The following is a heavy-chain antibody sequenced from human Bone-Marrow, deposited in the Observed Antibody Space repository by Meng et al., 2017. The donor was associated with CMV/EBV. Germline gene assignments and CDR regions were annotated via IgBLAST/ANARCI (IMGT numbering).Heavy chain of an antibody. CDR3: GQSSTSQGAFDY. Sequence: GESLKISCAASGFTFSSYAMHWVRQAPGKGLEWVAVISYDGSNKYYADSVKGRFTISRDNSKNPLYLQMNSLRAEDTAVYYCGQSSTSQGAFDYWGQGTLVTVSS. J-gene: IGHJ4*02. D-gene: IGHD2-2*01. CDR1: GFTFSSYA. CDR2: ISYDGSNK. V-gene: IGHV3-30-3*01.